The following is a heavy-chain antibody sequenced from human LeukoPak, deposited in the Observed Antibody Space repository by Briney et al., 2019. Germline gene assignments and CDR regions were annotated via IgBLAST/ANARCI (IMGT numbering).Heavy chain of an antibody. Sequence: GRSLRLSCTASGFTFGDYAMSWFRQAPGKGLEWVGFIRSKAYGGTTEYAASVKGRFTISRDDSKSIAYLQMNSLKTEDTAVYYCTRDVVAGLYYYYYYYMDVWGKGTTVTVSS. CDR3: TRDVVAGLYYYYYYYMDV. CDR1: GFTFGDYA. V-gene: IGHV3-49*03. CDR2: IRSKAYGGTT. D-gene: IGHD6-19*01. J-gene: IGHJ6*03.